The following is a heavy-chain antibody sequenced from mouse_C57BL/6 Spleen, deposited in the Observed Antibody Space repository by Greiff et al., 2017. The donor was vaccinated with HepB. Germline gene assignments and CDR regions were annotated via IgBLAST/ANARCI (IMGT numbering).Heavy chain of an antibody. V-gene: IGHV1-15*01. CDR2: IDPETGGT. CDR1: GYTFTDYE. Sequence: SGAELVRPGASVTLSCKASGYTFTDYEMHWVKQTPVHGLEWIGAIDPETGGTAYNQKFKGKAILTADKSSSTAYMELRSLTSEDSAVYYCTRQLSHWGQGTTLTVSS. CDR3: TRQLSH. D-gene: IGHD3-2*02. J-gene: IGHJ2*01.